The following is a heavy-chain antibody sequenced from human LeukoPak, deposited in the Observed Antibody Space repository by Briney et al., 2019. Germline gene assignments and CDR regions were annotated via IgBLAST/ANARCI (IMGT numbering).Heavy chain of an antibody. CDR3: ARVSIFGVVIPPDF. Sequence: GGSLRLSCAASGFTFSSYAMHWVRQAPGKGLEWVAVISSDGNTKYYADSVKGRFTISRDSSKNTLYLQMNSLRAEDTAVYYCARVSIFGVVIPPDFWGQGTLVTVSS. CDR1: GFTFSSYA. CDR2: ISSDGNTK. J-gene: IGHJ4*02. D-gene: IGHD3-3*02. V-gene: IGHV3-30*01.